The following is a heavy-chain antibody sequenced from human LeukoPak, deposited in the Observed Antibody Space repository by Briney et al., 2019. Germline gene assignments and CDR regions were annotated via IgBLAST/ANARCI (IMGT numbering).Heavy chain of an antibody. CDR3: ARPVLGVATNGTFDI. CDR1: GYSFTSYW. Sequence: GESLKISCKGSGYSFTSYWIGWVRQMPGKGLEWMGIIYPGDSDTRYSPSFQGQVTISADKSISTAYLQWSSLKASDTAMYYCARPVLGVATNGTFDIWGQGTMVTVSS. V-gene: IGHV5-51*01. J-gene: IGHJ3*02. CDR2: IYPGDSDT. D-gene: IGHD3-3*01.